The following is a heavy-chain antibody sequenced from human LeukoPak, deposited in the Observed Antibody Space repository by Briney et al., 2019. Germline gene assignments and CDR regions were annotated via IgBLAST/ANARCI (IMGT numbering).Heavy chain of an antibody. D-gene: IGHD3-10*01. CDR2: VSSSGAL. J-gene: IGHJ4*02. Sequence: GGSLRLSCAASGFTLSSHATNWVRQVPGKGLTWVSTVSSSGALYYPDSVKGRFTISRDVAKNSVYLQMNSLRAEDTAVYYCVRDSPGSHFDYWGQGTLVTVSS. CDR1: GFTLSSHA. V-gene: IGHV3-48*03. CDR3: VRDSPGSHFDY.